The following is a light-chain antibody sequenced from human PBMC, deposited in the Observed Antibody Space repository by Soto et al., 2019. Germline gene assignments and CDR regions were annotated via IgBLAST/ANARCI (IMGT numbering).Light chain of an antibody. CDR2: VAS. J-gene: IGKJ1*01. CDR1: QTVSSSF. V-gene: IGKV3-20*01. CDR3: QQYGTSPWT. Sequence: EIVLTQSPGTLSLSPGERATLSCRASQTVSSSFLAWYQHKPGQAPRLLIDVASSRATGIPDRFSGRGSGTDFTLIISRLEPEDVAVYYCQQYGTSPWTFGQGTKVEIK.